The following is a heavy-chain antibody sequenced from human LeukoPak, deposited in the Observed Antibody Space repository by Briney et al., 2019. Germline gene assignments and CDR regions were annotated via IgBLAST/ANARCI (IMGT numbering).Heavy chain of an antibody. V-gene: IGHV1-2*02. CDR3: ARGSGTSWFDY. CDR1: GYTFTANY. J-gene: IGHJ4*02. D-gene: IGHD2-2*01. Sequence: ASVKVSCKASGYTFTANYMHWVRQAPGQGLEWMGWINPRSGGTNYGEKFRGRVTMTRDTSITTAYMELSSLRFDDTAVYYCARGSGTSWFDYWGQGTLVTVSS. CDR2: INPRSGGT.